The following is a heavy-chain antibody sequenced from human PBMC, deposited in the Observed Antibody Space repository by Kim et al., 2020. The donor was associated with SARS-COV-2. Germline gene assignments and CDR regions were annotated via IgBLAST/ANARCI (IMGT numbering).Heavy chain of an antibody. V-gene: IGHV7-4-1*02. CDR3: ARDDWAHGDYDNWFDP. CDR1: GYTFTSYA. Sequence: ASVKVSCKASGYTFTSYAMNWVRQAPGQGLEWMGWINTNTGNPTYAQGFTGRFVFSLDTSVSTAYLQISSLKAEDTAVHYCARDDWAHGDYDNWFDPWGQGTLVTVSS. D-gene: IGHD4-17*01. J-gene: IGHJ5*02. CDR2: INTNTGNP.